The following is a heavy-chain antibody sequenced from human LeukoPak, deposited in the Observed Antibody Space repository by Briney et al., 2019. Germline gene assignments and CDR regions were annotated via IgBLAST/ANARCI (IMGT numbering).Heavy chain of an antibody. CDR3: AKDQKSKSCSSNYYYYYMDV. D-gene: IGHD6-6*01. Sequence: SETLSLTCAVYGGSFSGYYWSWIRQPPGKGLEWIGEINHSGSTNYNPSLKSRVTISVDTSKNQFSLKLSSVTAADTAVYYCAKDQKSKSCSSNYYYYYMDVWGKGTTVTVSS. CDR1: GGSFSGYY. J-gene: IGHJ6*03. V-gene: IGHV4-34*01. CDR2: INHSGST.